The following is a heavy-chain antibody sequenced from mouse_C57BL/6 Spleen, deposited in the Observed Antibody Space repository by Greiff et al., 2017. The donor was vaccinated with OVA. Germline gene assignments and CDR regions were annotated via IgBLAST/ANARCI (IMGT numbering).Heavy chain of an antibody. CDR1: GFTFTDYY. Sequence: EVKLMESGGGLVQPGGSLSLSCAASGFTFTDYYMSWVRQPPGKALEWLGFIRNKANGYTTEYSASVKGRFTISRDNSQSILYLQMNALRAEDSATYYCAASDGFAYWGQGTLVTVSA. CDR2: IRNKANGYTT. CDR3: AASDGFAY. V-gene: IGHV7-3*01. J-gene: IGHJ3*01.